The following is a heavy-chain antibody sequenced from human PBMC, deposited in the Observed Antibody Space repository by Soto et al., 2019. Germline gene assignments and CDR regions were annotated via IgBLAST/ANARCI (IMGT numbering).Heavy chain of an antibody. CDR3: ARDKDYGDYVSAFDI. CDR2: IKPDGSEV. V-gene: IGHV3-7*01. D-gene: IGHD4-17*01. Sequence: EVQLVESGGGLVLPGGSPRLSCAASGFIFSSSWMTWVRQAPGKGLEWVANIKPDGSEVYYADSVKGRFTISRDNSKNTLYLQMNSLRAEDTAVYYCARDKDYGDYVSAFDIWGQGTMVTVSS. J-gene: IGHJ3*02. CDR1: GFIFSSSW.